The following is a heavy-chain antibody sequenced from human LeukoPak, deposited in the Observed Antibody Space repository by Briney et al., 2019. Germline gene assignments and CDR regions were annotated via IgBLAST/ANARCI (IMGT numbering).Heavy chain of an antibody. CDR2: LSGDGSST. Sequence: QPGGSLRLSCVASGFTFSTYWMHWVRQAPGKGLLWVSRLSGDGSSTKYADSLKGRFTISRDNAKNTLYLQMNRLRAEDTAVYYCARGRGCSSMSCYPDYWGQGTLVTVSS. CDR1: GFTFSTYW. CDR3: ARGRGCSSMSCYPDY. V-gene: IGHV3-74*03. D-gene: IGHD2-2*01. J-gene: IGHJ4*02.